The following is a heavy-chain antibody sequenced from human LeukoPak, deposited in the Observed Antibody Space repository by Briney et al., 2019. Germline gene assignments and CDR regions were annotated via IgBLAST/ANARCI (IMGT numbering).Heavy chain of an antibody. V-gene: IGHV1-18*04. J-gene: IGHJ4*02. D-gene: IGHD6-19*01. Sequence: ASVKVSCKTSGYIFTRYYMHWVRQAPGQGLEWMGWISAYNGNTNYAQKLQGRVTMTTDTSTSTAYMELRSLRSDDTAVYYCARISSGVDYWGQRTLVTVSS. CDR2: ISAYNGNT. CDR1: GYIFTRYY. CDR3: ARISSGVDY.